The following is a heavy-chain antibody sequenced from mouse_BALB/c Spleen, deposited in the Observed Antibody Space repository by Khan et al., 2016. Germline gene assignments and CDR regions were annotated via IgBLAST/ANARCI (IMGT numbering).Heavy chain of an antibody. J-gene: IGHJ4*01. V-gene: IGHV6-6*02. CDR3: TRQGRYDDYYAMDY. Sequence: EVKLEESGGGLVQPGGSMKLSCVASEFTFSNYWMNWVRQSPEKGLEWVAEIRLKSNNYATHYAESVKGRFTISRDDSKSSVYLQMNNLRAEDTGIYYCTRQGRYDDYYAMDYWGQGTSVTVSS. CDR1: EFTFSNYW. CDR2: IRLKSNNYAT. D-gene: IGHD2-14*01.